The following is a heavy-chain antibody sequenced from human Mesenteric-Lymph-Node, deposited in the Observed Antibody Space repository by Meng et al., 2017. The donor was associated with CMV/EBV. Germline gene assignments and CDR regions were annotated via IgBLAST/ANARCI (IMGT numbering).Heavy chain of an antibody. D-gene: IGHD6-13*01. Sequence: GGSLRLSCAASGFTFSSYSMNWVRQAPGKGLEWVSYISSSSSTIYYADSVKGRFTISRDNSKTSLYLQMSSLRTEDTAFYYCAKNPGAGYSSSYYFDYWGQGTLVTVSS. CDR1: GFTFSSYS. J-gene: IGHJ4*02. V-gene: IGHV3-48*04. CDR3: AKNPGAGYSSSYYFDY. CDR2: ISSSSSTI.